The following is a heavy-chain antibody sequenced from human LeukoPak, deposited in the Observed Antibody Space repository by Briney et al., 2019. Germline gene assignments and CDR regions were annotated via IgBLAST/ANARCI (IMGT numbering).Heavy chain of an antibody. J-gene: IGHJ4*02. CDR1: GYSLRGYY. CDR2: INHGGST. CDR3: ARGLGITGATRRFGY. V-gene: IGHV4-34*01. Sequence: SETVSLTCAATGYSLRGYYSTWIRQPPGKGLEWMGEINHGGSTNYNPSIKGRVTVSVDTSKNKFSRRLAYVTAADTAVYYCARGLGITGATRRFGYWGQGALVTVSS. D-gene: IGHD1-7*01.